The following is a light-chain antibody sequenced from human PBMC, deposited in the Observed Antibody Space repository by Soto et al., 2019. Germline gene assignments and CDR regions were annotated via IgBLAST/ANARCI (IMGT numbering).Light chain of an antibody. J-gene: IGKJ5*01. CDR2: GAS. Sequence: DIQMTQSPSSLSASVGDTVTITCRASQDIINHLAWYQQRPGKVPNLLIYGASTLHSGVPSRFRGSGSGTHFTLTTGSLHPEDVATYYWQNYHLALGTFGQGTRLEIK. CDR3: QNYHLALGT. CDR1: QDIINH. V-gene: IGKV1-27*01.